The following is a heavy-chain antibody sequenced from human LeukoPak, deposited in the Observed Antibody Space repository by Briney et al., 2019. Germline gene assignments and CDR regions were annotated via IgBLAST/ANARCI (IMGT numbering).Heavy chain of an antibody. CDR1: GGTFSSYA. Sequence: SGKVSCKASGGTFSSYAISWVRQAPGQGLEWMGGIIPIFGTANYAQKFQGRVTITADESTSTAYMELSSLRSEDTAVYYCARGLVRDCSGGSCYTRGYWGQGTLVIVSS. CDR3: ARGLVRDCSGGSCYTRGY. D-gene: IGHD2-15*01. J-gene: IGHJ4*02. V-gene: IGHV1-69*13. CDR2: IIPIFGTA.